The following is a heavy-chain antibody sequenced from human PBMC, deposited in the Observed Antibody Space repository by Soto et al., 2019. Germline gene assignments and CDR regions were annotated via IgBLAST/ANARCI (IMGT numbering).Heavy chain of an antibody. J-gene: IGHJ5*02. Sequence: EVQLVESGGGLVQPGGSLRLSCAASGFTFSSYWMHWVRQAPGKGLVWVSRINSDGSSTSYADSVKGRFTISRDNAKNTLYLQMNSVRAEDTAVYYCARVGYYYGSGNWFDPWGQGALVTVSS. CDR1: GFTFSSYW. V-gene: IGHV3-74*01. CDR3: ARVGYYYGSGNWFDP. CDR2: INSDGSST. D-gene: IGHD3-10*01.